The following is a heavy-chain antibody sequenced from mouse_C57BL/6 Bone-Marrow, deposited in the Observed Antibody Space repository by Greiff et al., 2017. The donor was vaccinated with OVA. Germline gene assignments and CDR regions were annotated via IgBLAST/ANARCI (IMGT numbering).Heavy chain of an antibody. J-gene: IGHJ2*01. D-gene: IGHD1-1*01. Sequence: GGGLVQPKGSLKLSCAASGFTFNTYAMHWVRQAPGKGLEWVARIRSKSSNYATYYADSVKDRFTISRDDSQSMLYLQMNNLKTEDTAMYYCVREGRVSYYGPYYLDYWGQGTTLTVSS. CDR3: VREGRVSYYGPYYLDY. CDR2: IRSKSSNYAT. V-gene: IGHV10-3*01. CDR1: GFTFNTYA.